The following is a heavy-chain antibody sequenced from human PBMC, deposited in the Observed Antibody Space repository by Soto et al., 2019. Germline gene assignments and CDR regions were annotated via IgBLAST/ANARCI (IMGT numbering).Heavy chain of an antibody. D-gene: IGHD2-2*01. CDR2: IIPIFGTA. CDR3: ARELYCSSTSCYNWFEP. J-gene: IGHJ5*02. V-gene: IGHV1-69*13. CDR1: GGTFSSYA. Sequence: SVKISCKASGGTFSSYAISWVRQAPGQGLEWMGGIIPIFGTANYAQKFQGRVTITADESTSTAYMELSSLRSEDTAVYYCARELYCSSTSCYNWFEPWGQGTLVIVSS.